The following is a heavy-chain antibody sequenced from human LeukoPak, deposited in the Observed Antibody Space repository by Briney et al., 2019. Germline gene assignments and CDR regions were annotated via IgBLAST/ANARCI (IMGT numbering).Heavy chain of an antibody. V-gene: IGHV3-30-3*01. CDR3: ATGRDLFDY. D-gene: IGHD3-10*01. CDR1: GFTFSSYA. Sequence: GRSLRLSCAASGFTFSSYAMHWVRQAPGKGLEWVAVISYDGSNKYYADSVKGRFTISRDNSKNTLYLQMNSLGAEDTAVYYCATGRDLFDYWGQGTLVTVSS. CDR2: ISYDGSNK. J-gene: IGHJ4*02.